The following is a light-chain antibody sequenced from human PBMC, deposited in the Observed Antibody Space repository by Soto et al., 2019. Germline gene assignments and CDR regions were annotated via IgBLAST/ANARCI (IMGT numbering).Light chain of an antibody. CDR1: QSVSSY. CDR2: DAS. CDR3: QPRSNWPLT. V-gene: IGKV3-11*01. Sequence: EIVLTQSPATLSLSPGERATLSCRASQSVSSYLAWYQQKPGQAPRLLIYDASNRATGIQARFSGSGSGTDFNRTISSLEPEDVAVYYCQPRSNWPLTFGGGTKVEIK. J-gene: IGKJ4*01.